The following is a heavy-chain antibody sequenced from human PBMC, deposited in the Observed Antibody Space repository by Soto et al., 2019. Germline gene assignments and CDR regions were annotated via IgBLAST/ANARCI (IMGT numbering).Heavy chain of an antibody. CDR3: AGDQSGSGNSNFDF. J-gene: IGHJ4*02. D-gene: IGHD3-10*01. Sequence: GESLKISCQAFEYSFRIYWISWVRQKPGAGLEWMGRVDPNDSFATYSPFFDGHVSISVDKSTNIVYLQWRSLRDSDTATYYCAGDQSGSGNSNFDFWGQGTPVTVFS. V-gene: IGHV5-10-1*01. CDR1: EYSFRIYW. CDR2: VDPNDSFA.